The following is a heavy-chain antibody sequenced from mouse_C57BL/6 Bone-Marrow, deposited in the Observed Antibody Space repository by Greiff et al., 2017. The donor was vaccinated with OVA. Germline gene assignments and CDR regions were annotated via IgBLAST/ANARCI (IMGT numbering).Heavy chain of an antibody. Sequence: SGPVLVKPGASVKMSCKASGYTFTDYYMNWVKQSHGKSLEWIGVINPYNGGTSYNQKFKGKATLTVDKSSSTAYMELNSLTSEDSAVYYCARSDYYGSPSAYWGQGTLVTVSA. D-gene: IGHD1-1*01. CDR2: INPYNGGT. CDR3: ARSDYYGSPSAY. CDR1: GYTFTDYY. V-gene: IGHV1-19*01. J-gene: IGHJ3*01.